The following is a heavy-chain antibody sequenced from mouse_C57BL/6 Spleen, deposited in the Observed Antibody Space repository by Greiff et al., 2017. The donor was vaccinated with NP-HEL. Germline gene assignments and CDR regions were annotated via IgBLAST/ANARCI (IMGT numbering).Heavy chain of an antibody. CDR1: GFTFSSYA. V-gene: IGHV5-4*01. J-gene: IGHJ3*01. CDR2: ISDGGSYT. D-gene: IGHD2-3*01. CDR3: AREDDGYRGFAY. Sequence: EVKLVESGGGLVKPGGSLKLSCAASGFTFSSYAMSWVRQTPEKRLEWVATISDGGSYTYYPDNVKGRFTISRDNAKNNLYLQMSHLKSEDTAMYYCAREDDGYRGFAYWGQGTLVTVSA.